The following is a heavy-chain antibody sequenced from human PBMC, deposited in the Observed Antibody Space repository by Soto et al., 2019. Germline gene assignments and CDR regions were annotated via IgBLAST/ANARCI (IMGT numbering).Heavy chain of an antibody. V-gene: IGHV4-30-2*03. CDR2: IYHSGST. D-gene: IGHD2-15*01. CDR1: GGSISSGGYS. J-gene: IGHJ5*02. Sequence: SETLSLTCAVSGGSISSGGYSWSWIRQPPGKGLEWIGYIYHSGSTYYNPSLKSRVTISVDTSKDQFSLKLSSVTALDTAVYYCARHDIVVVVGATLNYFDPWGQGTLVTVSS. CDR3: ARHDIVVVVGATLNYFDP.